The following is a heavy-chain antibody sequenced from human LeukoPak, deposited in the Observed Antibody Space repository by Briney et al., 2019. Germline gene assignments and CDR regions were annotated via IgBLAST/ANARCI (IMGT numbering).Heavy chain of an antibody. Sequence: PETLSLTCPVSGGSLTGYSWSWIRQPAGKGLEWIGRMYTTGTPLYNTSLKTRATMSVDTSKNQFSLQLNSVTAADWAVYYCARRQYYYDSSGYYAGALDTWGQGTMVTVSS. J-gene: IGHJ3*02. D-gene: IGHD3-22*01. CDR1: GGSLTGYS. CDR3: ARRQYYYDSSGYYAGALDT. V-gene: IGHV4-4*07. CDR2: MYTTGTP.